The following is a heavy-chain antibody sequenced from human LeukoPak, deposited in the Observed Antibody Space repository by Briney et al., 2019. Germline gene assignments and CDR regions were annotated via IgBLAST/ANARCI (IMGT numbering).Heavy chain of an antibody. J-gene: IGHJ4*02. V-gene: IGHV3-66*01. CDR2: IYSGGST. CDR3: ARSYGSGTYPFDY. CDR1: GFTVSSNY. Sequence: GGSLRLSCAASGFTVSSNYMSWVRQAPGRGLEWVSVIYSGGSTYYADSVKGRFTISRDDSKNSLYLQMNSLKTEDTAVYYCARSYGSGTYPFDYWGQGTLVTVSS. D-gene: IGHD3-10*01.